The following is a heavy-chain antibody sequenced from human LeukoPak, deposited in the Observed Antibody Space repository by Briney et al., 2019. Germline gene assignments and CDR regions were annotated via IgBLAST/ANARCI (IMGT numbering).Heavy chain of an antibody. CDR1: GFTFSSYG. V-gene: IGHV3-30*19. CDR3: AGTYDSSPHAFDI. D-gene: IGHD3-22*01. CDR2: LYYDGSNK. Sequence: GGSLRLSCAASGFTFSSYGMHWVRQAPGKGLEWVAVLYYDGSNKYYADSVKGRFTISRDNSKNTLYLQMNSLRAEDTAVYYCAGTYDSSPHAFDIWGQGTMVTVSS. J-gene: IGHJ3*02.